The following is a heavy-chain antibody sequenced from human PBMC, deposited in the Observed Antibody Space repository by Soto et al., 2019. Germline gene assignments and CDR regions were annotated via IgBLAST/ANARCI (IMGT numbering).Heavy chain of an antibody. CDR2: VSSSGSYK. CDR1: GFTFSSQT. Sequence: GGSLRLSCAVSGFTFSSQTMNWVRQAPGKGLEWVSSVSSSGSYKYYADSVKGRFTISRDNAKNSLYLQMNSLRAEDTAVYFCASPRGLDDAFDFWGQGTMVTVS. CDR3: ASPRGLDDAFDF. D-gene: IGHD3-10*01. J-gene: IGHJ3*01. V-gene: IGHV3-21*01.